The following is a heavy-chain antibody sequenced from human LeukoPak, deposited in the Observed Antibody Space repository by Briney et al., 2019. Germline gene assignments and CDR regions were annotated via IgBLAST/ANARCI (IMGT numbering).Heavy chain of an antibody. J-gene: IGHJ6*03. Sequence: VCINPNSCNTVYAQKFQGRVTMTRNTTRSTAYMELSSLRSEDTAVYYCARVVPAAIYYMDVWGKGTTVTVSS. CDR3: ARVVPAAIYYMDV. CDR2: INPNSCNT. V-gene: IGHV1-8*01. D-gene: IGHD2-2*02.